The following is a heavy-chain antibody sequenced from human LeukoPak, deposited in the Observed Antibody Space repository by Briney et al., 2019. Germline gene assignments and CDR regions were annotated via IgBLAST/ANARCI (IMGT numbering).Heavy chain of an antibody. Sequence: GESLKISCKGSGYSFTSYWIGWVRQMPGKGLEWMGIIYPGDSDTRYSPSFQGQVTISADKSISTAYLQWSSLKASDTAMYYCARDWMTRQTYYYDSSGYDPGDYWGQGTLVTVSS. CDR2: IYPGDSDT. CDR1: GYSFTSYW. CDR3: ARDWMTRQTYYYDSSGYDPGDY. V-gene: IGHV5-51*01. J-gene: IGHJ4*02. D-gene: IGHD3-22*01.